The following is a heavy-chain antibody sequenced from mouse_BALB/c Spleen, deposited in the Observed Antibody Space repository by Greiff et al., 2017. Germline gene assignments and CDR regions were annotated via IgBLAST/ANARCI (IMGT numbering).Heavy chain of an antibody. J-gene: IGHJ4*01. V-gene: IGHV1S137*01. CDR2: ISTYYGDA. D-gene: IGHD2-14*01. Sequence: VQVVESGAELVRPGVSVKISCKGSGYTFTDYAMHWVKQSHAKSLEWIGVISTYYGDASYNQKFKGKATMTVDKSSSTAYMELARLTSEDSAIYYCAREGRQGGPAMDYWGQGTSGPGSS. CDR3: AREGRQGGPAMDY. CDR1: GYTFTDYA.